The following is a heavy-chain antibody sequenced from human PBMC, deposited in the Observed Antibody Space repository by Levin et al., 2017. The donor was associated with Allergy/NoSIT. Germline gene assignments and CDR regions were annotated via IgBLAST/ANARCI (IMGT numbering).Heavy chain of an antibody. CDR2: IIPIFGTA. CDR3: ASVRGYSYGLGY. J-gene: IGHJ4*02. D-gene: IGHD5-18*01. CDR1: GGTFSSYA. V-gene: IGHV1-69*13. Sequence: ASVKVSCKASGGTFSSYAISWVRQAPGQGLEWMGGIIPIFGTANYAQKFQGRVTITADESTSTAYMELSSLRSEDTAVYYCASVRGYSYGLGYWGQGTLVTVSS.